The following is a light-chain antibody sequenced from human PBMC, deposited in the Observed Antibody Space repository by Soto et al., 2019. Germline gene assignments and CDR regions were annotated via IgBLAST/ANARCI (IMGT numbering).Light chain of an antibody. Sequence: DVVMTQSPLSLPVTLGQPTSISFSSIRTLVHSNGNTYLNWFQQRPGQSPRRLIYKVSNRDSGVPDRFSGSGSGTEFTLTISSPQSEDFAVYYCQQYNNWPPTFGQGTRLEI. CDR3: QQYNNWPPT. CDR2: KVS. V-gene: IGKV2-30*02. J-gene: IGKJ5*01. CDR1: RTLVHSNGNTY.